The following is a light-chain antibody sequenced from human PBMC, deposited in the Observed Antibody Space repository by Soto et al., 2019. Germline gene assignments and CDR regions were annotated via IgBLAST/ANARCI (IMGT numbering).Light chain of an antibody. V-gene: IGKV3-15*01. CDR1: QSVSSN. Sequence: EIVMTQSPATLSVSPGERVTLSCRASQSVSSNLAWYQQKPGQAPRLLIYGASTRATGIPARFSGSGSGTEFTLTISSLQSEDFAVYYCQQCNNWPLTFGQGTKVEIE. CDR2: GAS. J-gene: IGKJ1*01. CDR3: QQCNNWPLT.